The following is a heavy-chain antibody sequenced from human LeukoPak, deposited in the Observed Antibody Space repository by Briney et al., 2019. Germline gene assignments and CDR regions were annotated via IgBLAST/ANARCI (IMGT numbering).Heavy chain of an antibody. D-gene: IGHD2-15*01. V-gene: IGHV1-2*02. CDR2: ITPNSGGT. J-gene: IGHJ4*02. Sequence: ASVKVSCKASGYTFTTYNIHWVRQAPGQELEWMGWITPNSGGTNYAQKFQGRVTMTRDTSISTAYMELSRLRSDDTAAYSCARGRGGGYFDFWGQGTLVTVSS. CDR1: GYTFTTYN. CDR3: ARGRGGGYFDF.